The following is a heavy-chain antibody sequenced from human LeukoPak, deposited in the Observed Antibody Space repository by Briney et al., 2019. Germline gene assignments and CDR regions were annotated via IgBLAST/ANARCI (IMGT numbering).Heavy chain of an antibody. V-gene: IGHV3-30*18. D-gene: IGHD1-26*01. J-gene: IGHJ4*02. CDR1: GFTFDNYG. Sequence: GGSLRLSCAASGFTFDNYGMHWVRQAPGKGLEWVAIISYDGSDKYYADSVKGRFTISRDNSKNTLYLQMNSLRAEDTAVYYCAKGDTTWELPHDYWGQGTLVTVSS. CDR2: ISYDGSDK. CDR3: AKGDTTWELPHDY.